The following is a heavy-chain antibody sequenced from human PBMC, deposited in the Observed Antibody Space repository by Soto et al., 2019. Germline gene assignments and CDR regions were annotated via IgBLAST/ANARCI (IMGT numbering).Heavy chain of an antibody. CDR2: IYWNDDK. V-gene: IGHV2-5*01. J-gene: IGHJ4*02. D-gene: IGHD6-19*01. CDR3: EHRLVVAGTFDY. CDR1: GFSLSTSGVG. Sequence: QITLKESGPTLVKPTQTLTLTCTFSGFSLSTSGVGVGWIRQPPGKALEWLALIYWNDDKRYSPSLKSRLTITKDTSKNQVVLTMTNMDPVDTATYYCEHRLVVAGTFDYWGQGTLVTVSS.